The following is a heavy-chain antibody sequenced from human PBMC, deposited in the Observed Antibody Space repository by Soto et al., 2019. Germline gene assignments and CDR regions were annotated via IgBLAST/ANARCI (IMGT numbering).Heavy chain of an antibody. CDR2: FDPEDGET. CDR3: ATGAGGSYSDFDY. V-gene: IGHV1-24*01. D-gene: IGHD1-26*01. J-gene: IGHJ4*02. Sequence: GGSLRLSCVASGFTFCSYAMHWVRQAPGKGLEWMGGFDPEDGETIYAQKFQGRVTMTEDTSTDTAYMELSSLRSEDTAVYYCATGAGGSYSDFDYWGQGTLVTVSS. CDR1: GFTFCSYA.